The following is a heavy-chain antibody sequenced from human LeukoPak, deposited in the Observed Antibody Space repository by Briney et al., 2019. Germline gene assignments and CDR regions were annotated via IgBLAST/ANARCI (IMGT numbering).Heavy chain of an antibody. CDR3: AKDLVGTPPGY. D-gene: IGHD4-23*01. CDR1: GFTFSSYA. J-gene: IGHJ4*02. V-gene: IGHV3-23*01. Sequence: HPGRSLRLSCAASGFTFSSYAMHWVRQAPGKGLEWVSAISGSGGSTYYADSVKGRFTISRDNSKNTLYLQMNSLRAEDTAVYYCAKDLVGTPPGYWGQGTLVTVSS. CDR2: ISGSGGST.